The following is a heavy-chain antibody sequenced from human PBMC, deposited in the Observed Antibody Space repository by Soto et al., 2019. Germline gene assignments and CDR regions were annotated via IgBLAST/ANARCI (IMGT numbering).Heavy chain of an antibody. J-gene: IGHJ4*02. D-gene: IGHD6-13*01. Sequence: GSLRLSCAASGFTFSNYAVTWVRQAPGKGLEWVSTISGSGGSTYYADSVRGRFTISRDDSKNTLYLQMNSLRAEDTAVYYCAKDQGSSWYEIDYWGQGTLVTVSS. CDR2: ISGSGGST. V-gene: IGHV3-23*01. CDR1: GFTFSNYA. CDR3: AKDQGSSWYEIDY.